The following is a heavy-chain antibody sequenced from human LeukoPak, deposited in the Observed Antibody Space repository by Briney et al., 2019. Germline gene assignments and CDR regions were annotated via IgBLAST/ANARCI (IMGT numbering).Heavy chain of an antibody. D-gene: IGHD3-10*01. Sequence: GGSLRLSCAASGFTFSNAWMSWVRQGPGRGLEWVGRIKSKTDGGTTDYAAPVKGRFTISRDDSKNTLYLQMNSLKTEDTAVYYCTTQRSRITMVRGVIRSDHWGQGTLVTVSS. CDR3: TTQRSRITMVRGVIRSDH. J-gene: IGHJ4*02. CDR1: GFTFSNAW. V-gene: IGHV3-15*01. CDR2: IKSKTDGGTT.